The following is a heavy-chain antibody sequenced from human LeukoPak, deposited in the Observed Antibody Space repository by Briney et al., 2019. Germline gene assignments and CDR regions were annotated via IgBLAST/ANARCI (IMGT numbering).Heavy chain of an antibody. D-gene: IGHD3-10*01. CDR3: AKVAPKYGSGSYFVDY. CDR2: ISYDGSNK. Sequence: GGSLRLSCAASGFTFSSYGMHWVRQAPGKGLEWVAVISYDGSNKYYADSVKGRFTISRDNSKNTLYLQMNSLRAEDTAVYYCAKVAPKYGSGSYFVDYWGQGTLVTVSS. CDR1: GFTFSSYG. V-gene: IGHV3-30*18. J-gene: IGHJ4*02.